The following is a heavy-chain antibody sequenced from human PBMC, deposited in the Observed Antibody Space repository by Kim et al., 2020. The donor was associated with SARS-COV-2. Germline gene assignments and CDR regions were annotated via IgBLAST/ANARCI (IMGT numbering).Heavy chain of an antibody. D-gene: IGHD3-10*01. CDR1: GGSISAGKYY. CDR3: ARAGSGRDYDYYHFYGMDV. Sequence: SETLSLTCTVSGGSISAGKYYYNWIRQHPGKGLEWIGNINSGGRTYYNPSLKGRVEISVDSSKNQFFLRLNSVTAADTAVFYCARAGSGRDYDYYHFYGMDVWGQGTTVIVSS. CDR2: INSGGRT. V-gene: IGHV4-31*03. J-gene: IGHJ6*02.